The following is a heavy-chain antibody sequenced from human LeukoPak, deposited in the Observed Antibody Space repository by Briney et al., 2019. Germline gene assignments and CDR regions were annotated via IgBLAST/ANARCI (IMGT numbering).Heavy chain of an antibody. J-gene: IGHJ6*02. CDR3: AREGFVGYMDV. V-gene: IGHV3-48*04. CDR1: GFTFSSYA. Sequence: PGGSLRLSCAASGFTFSSYAMSWVRQAPGKGLEWVSYISSSGSTIYYAGSVKGRFTISRDNAKNSLYLQMNSLRAEDTAVYYCAREGFVGYMDVWGQGTTVTVSS. CDR2: ISSSGSTI. D-gene: IGHD2-15*01.